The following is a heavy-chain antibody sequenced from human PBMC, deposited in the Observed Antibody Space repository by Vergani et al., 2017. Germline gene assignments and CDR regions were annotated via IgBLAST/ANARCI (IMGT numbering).Heavy chain of an antibody. V-gene: IGHV4-31*03. CDR1: GGSISSGGYY. CDR2: IYYSGST. D-gene: IGHD6-13*01. J-gene: IGHJ4*02. CDR3: AREPGIAAAGVDY. Sequence: QVQLQESGPGLVKPSQTLSLTCTVSGGSISSGGYYWSWIRQHPGKGLEWIGYIYYSGSTYYNPSLKSRVTISVDPSKNQFSLTLSSVTAADTAVYYCAREPGIAAAGVDYWGQGTLVTVSS.